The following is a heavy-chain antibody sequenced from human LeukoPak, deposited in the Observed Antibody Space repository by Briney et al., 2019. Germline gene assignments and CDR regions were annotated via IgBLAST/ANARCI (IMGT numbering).Heavy chain of an antibody. J-gene: IGHJ3*02. D-gene: IGHD2-15*01. CDR2: IYTSGST. V-gene: IGHV4-61*02. Sequence: ASQTLSLTCTVSGGSISSGSYFWSWIRQPAGKGLEWIGRIYTSGSTNYNPSLKSRVTISVDTAKNQFSLKLSSVTAADTAVYYCASDRIEVDAFDIWGQGTMVTVFS. CDR3: ASDRIEVDAFDI. CDR1: GGSISSGSYF.